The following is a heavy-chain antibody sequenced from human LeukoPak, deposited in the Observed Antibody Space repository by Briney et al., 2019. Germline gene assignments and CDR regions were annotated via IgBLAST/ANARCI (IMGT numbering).Heavy chain of an antibody. CDR1: GFTFSSYS. CDR3: AREFGYYDSSGPFDY. D-gene: IGHD3-22*01. V-gene: IGHV3-21*01. Sequence: GGSLRLSCAASGFTFSSYSVNWVRQAPGKGLEWVSSISSSSSYIYYTDSVKGRFTISRDNAKNSLYLQMNSLRAEDTAVYYCAREFGYYDSSGPFDYWGQGTLVTVSS. J-gene: IGHJ4*02. CDR2: ISSSSSYI.